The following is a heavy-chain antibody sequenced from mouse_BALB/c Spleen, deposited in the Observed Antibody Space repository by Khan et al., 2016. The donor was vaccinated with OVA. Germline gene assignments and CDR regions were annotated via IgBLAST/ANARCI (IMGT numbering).Heavy chain of an antibody. Sequence: QLEESGPGLVKPSQSLSLTCTVTGYSIASDYAWNWLRQFPGNKLECMGFISYSGNTNHTPSLKSRISISRDTSKNQFFLQLNSVTSEDTATYYCARVYGGDFDYWGQGTTLTVSS. D-gene: IGHD1-1*01. CDR1: GYSIASDYA. J-gene: IGHJ2*01. V-gene: IGHV3-2*02. CDR3: ARVYGGDFDY. CDR2: ISYSGNT.